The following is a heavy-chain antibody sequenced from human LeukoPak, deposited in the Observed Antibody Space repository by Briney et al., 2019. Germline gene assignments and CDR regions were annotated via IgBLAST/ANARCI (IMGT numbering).Heavy chain of an antibody. CDR3: AKDHSSGRENWNAGYFDY. V-gene: IGHV3-9*01. CDR1: GFTFDDYA. J-gene: IGHJ4*02. CDR2: ISWNSGSI. Sequence: PGRSLRLSRAASGFTFDDYAMHWVRQAPGKGLEWVSGISWNSGSIGYADSVKGRFTISRDNAKNSLYLQMNSLRAEDTALYYCAKDHSSGRENWNAGYFDYWGQGTLVTVSS. D-gene: IGHD1-1*01.